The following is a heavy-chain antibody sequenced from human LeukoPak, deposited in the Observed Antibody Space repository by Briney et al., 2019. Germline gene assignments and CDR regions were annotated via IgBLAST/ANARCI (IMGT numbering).Heavy chain of an antibody. D-gene: IGHD5-18*01. CDR3: AKEGDTALVTGYFDL. Sequence: SSVKVSCKASGGTFGSYVISWVRQAPGQGLEWMGGIIPIFGTAHYAQKFQGRLTITADESTSTVYMEMSSLRSEDTAMYYCAKEGDTALVTGYFDLWGRSTLVTVSA. V-gene: IGHV1-69*01. J-gene: IGHJ2*01. CDR2: IIPIFGTA. CDR1: GGTFGSYV.